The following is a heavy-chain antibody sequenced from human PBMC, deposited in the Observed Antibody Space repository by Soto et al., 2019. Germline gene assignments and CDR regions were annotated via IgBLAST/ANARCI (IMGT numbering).Heavy chain of an antibody. D-gene: IGHD4-17*01. V-gene: IGHV4-61*01. CDR3: VRDPHYYGVPAGGMDV. Sequence: QVQLQESGPGLVKPSETLSLTCTVSGGSVSSGTHYWSWIRQHPGKGLEWIGYIYYTGSTKYNPSLKSRVTVSVDTSKNQFSLKMSSVTAADTAVYYCVRDPHYYGVPAGGMDVWGHGTTVTVSS. CDR1: GGSVSSGTHY. CDR2: IYYTGST. J-gene: IGHJ6*02.